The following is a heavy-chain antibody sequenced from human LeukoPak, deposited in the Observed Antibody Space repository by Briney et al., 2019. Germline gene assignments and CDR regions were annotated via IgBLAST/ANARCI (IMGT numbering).Heavy chain of an antibody. Sequence: GGSLRLSCAASGFTFSIYEMNWVRQAPGKGLEWLSHISTGSNTIHYANSVEGRFTISRDDAKNSLYLQMNSLRVEDTALYFCARDATTAVGWVYMDVWGKGTTVIVSS. J-gene: IGHJ6*03. CDR2: ISTGSNTI. CDR1: GFTFSIYE. D-gene: IGHD1-1*01. V-gene: IGHV3-48*03. CDR3: ARDATTAVGWVYMDV.